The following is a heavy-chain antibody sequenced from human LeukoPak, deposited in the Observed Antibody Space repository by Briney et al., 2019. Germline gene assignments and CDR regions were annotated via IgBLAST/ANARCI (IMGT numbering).Heavy chain of an antibody. CDR1: GFTFSSHW. V-gene: IGHV3-7*01. Sequence: GGSLRLSCAASGFTFSSHWMSWVRQAPGKGLEWVANIKKDGSEKYYVDAVKGRFTISRDNAKTSLYLQMNSLRAEDTAVYYCARDSAMDVWGKGTTVTVSS. CDR2: IKKDGSEK. J-gene: IGHJ6*04. CDR3: ARDSAMDV.